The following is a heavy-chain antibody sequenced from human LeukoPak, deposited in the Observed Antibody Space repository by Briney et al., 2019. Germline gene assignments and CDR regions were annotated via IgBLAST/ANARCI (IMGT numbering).Heavy chain of an antibody. V-gene: IGHV1-69*13. CDR3: ATWDGKSWSWDY. Sequence: ASVKVSCKASGGTFSSYAISWVRQAPGQGLEWMGGIIPIFGTANYAQKFQGRVTITADESTSTAYMELSSLRSEDTAVYYRATWDGKSWSWDYWGQGTLVTVSS. D-gene: IGHD6-13*01. J-gene: IGHJ4*02. CDR1: GGTFSSYA. CDR2: IIPIFGTA.